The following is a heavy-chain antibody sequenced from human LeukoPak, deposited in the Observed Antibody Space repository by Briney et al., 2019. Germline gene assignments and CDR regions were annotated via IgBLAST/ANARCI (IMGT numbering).Heavy chain of an antibody. CDR2: INYSGNT. J-gene: IGHJ5*02. D-gene: IGHD3-16*01. Sequence: SETLSLTCAVSGGSIRNDYWSWIRQPPGKGLEWIAYINYSGNTNYNPSLESRVTISVDMSKNLFSLKFTSVTAADTAVYYCARHRPGERRFDPWGQGTLVTVSS. V-gene: IGHV4-59*08. CDR3: ARHRPGERRFDP. CDR1: GGSIRNDY.